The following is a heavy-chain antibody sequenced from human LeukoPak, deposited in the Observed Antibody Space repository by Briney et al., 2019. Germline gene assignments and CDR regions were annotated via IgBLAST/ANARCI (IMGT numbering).Heavy chain of an antibody. Sequence: PGGSLRLSCAASGFTFSSYGMHWVRQAPGKGLEWVAVISYDGSNKYYADSVKGRFTISRDNSKNTLYLQMNSLRAEDTAVYYCAKGSLSGRLLYAFDIWGQGTMVTVSS. J-gene: IGHJ3*02. V-gene: IGHV3-30*18. CDR3: AKGSLSGRLLYAFDI. CDR2: ISYDGSNK. D-gene: IGHD3-3*01. CDR1: GFTFSSYG.